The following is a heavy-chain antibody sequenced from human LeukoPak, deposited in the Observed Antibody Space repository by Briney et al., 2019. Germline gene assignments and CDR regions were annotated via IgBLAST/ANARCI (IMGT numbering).Heavy chain of an antibody. CDR3: VGAHVAAY. Sequence: PGGSLRLSCAASGFTFSNYWMHWVRQVPGKGLVWVSHLNSDGTDTYYADSVKGRFTVSRDNARNTLYLQMNSLRAEDTAVYYCVGAHVAAYWGGGTLVTVSS. CDR1: GFTFSNYW. J-gene: IGHJ4*02. CDR2: LNSDGTDT. V-gene: IGHV3-74*01. D-gene: IGHD3-10*01.